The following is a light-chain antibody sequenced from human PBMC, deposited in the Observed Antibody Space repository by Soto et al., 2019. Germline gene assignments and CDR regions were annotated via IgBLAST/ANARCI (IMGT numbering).Light chain of an antibody. CDR2: GAS. Sequence: EIVLTQSPGTLSLSPGERATLSYRASQSVSSSYLAWYQQKPGQSPRLLIYGASSRATGIPDRFSGSGSGTAFTLTISRLEPEDFAVYYCQQFGTSPFTFGPGTKVDIK. J-gene: IGKJ3*01. CDR3: QQFGTSPFT. V-gene: IGKV3-20*01. CDR1: QSVSSSY.